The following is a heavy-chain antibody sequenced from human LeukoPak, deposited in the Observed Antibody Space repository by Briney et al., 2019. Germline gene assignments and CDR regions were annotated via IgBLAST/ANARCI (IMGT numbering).Heavy chain of an antibody. CDR2: IYTSGST. V-gene: IGHV4-4*07. Sequence: SETLSLTCTVSGYSISSGYYWGWIRQPAGEGLEWIGRIYTSGSTDYNASLKSRVSMSVDTSKNQFSLKLSSVTAADTAVFYCARENSGSYREFDYWGQGTLVTVSS. D-gene: IGHD1-26*01. J-gene: IGHJ4*02. CDR1: GYSISSGYY. CDR3: ARENSGSYREFDY.